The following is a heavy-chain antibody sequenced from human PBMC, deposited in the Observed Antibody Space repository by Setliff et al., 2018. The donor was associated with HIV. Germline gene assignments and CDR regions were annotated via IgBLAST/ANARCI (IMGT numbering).Heavy chain of an antibody. Sequence: PSETLSLTCTVSGASIRTYYWGWIRQPPGKGLEWIASIYYSGSTYYNPSLKSRVTISVDTSKFQFSLRLSSVTAADTAIYYCARGTAPRRGTNYGGNYPLDYWGQGTLVTVSS. CDR1: GASIRTYY. J-gene: IGHJ4*02. CDR2: IYYSGST. CDR3: ARGTAPRRGTNYGGNYPLDY. V-gene: IGHV4-39*07. D-gene: IGHD4-17*01.